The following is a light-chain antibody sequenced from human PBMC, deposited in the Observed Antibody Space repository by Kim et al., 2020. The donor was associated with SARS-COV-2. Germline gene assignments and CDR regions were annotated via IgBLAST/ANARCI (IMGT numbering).Light chain of an antibody. CDR3: QAWDSSTAR. CDR2: QDT. CDR1: KLGNKY. V-gene: IGLV3-1*01. Sequence: VSPGQTASIICAGDKLGNKYACWYQQKPGQSPVLVIYQDTKLPSGIPERFSGSKYGNTATLTISETQAMDEADYYCQAWDSSTARFGGGTQLTVL. J-gene: IGLJ3*02.